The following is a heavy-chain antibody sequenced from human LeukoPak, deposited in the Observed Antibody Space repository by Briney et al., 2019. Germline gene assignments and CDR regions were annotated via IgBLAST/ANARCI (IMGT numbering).Heavy chain of an antibody. J-gene: IGHJ4*02. D-gene: IGHD2-2*01. CDR3: ARQGLLRSIVVVPAAPDY. CDR1: GGSISSYY. V-gene: IGHV4-39*01. CDR2: IYYSGST. Sequence: SETLSLTCTVSGGSISSYYWGWIRQPPGKGLEWIGSIYYSGSTYYNPSLKSRVTISVDTSKNQFSLKLSSVTAADTAVYYCARQGLLRSIVVVPAAPDYWGQGTLVTVSS.